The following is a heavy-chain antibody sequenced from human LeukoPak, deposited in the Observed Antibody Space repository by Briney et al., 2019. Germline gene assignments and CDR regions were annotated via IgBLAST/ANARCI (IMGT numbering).Heavy chain of an antibody. V-gene: IGHV1-2*02. CDR1: GYTFTGYY. CDR3: ARRRYYGSGSLFDY. D-gene: IGHD3-10*01. Sequence: ASVKVSCKASGYTFTGYYMHWVRQAPGQGLEWMGWINPNSGGTNYAQKFQGRVTMTRDTSISTAYMELSRLRSDDTAVYYCARRRYYGSGSLFDYWGQGTLVTVSS. CDR2: INPNSGGT. J-gene: IGHJ4*02.